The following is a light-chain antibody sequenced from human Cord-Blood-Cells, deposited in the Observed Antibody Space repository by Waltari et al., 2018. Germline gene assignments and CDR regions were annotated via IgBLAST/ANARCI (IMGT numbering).Light chain of an antibody. V-gene: IGLV1-47*01. CDR2: RNN. CDR1: SSNIGRNY. Sequence: QSVLTQPPSASGTPGQRVTISCSGSSSNIGRNYVYWYPQLPGTAPKLLIYRNNQRPSGVPDRFSGSESGTSASLAISGLRSEDEADYYCAAWDDSLSGPVFGGGTKLTVL. CDR3: AAWDDSLSGPV. J-gene: IGLJ3*02.